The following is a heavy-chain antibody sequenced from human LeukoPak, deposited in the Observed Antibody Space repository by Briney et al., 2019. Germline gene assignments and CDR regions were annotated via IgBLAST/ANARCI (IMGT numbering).Heavy chain of an antibody. D-gene: IGHD2-2*01. CDR3: ASSSINPYYFDY. CDR1: GGSISSYY. Sequence: SETLSLTCTVSGGSISSYYWSWIRQPPGKGLEWIGYIYYSGSTNYNPSLKSRVTISVDTSKNQFSLKLSSVTAADTAVYYCASSSINPYYFDYWGQGTLVTVSS. V-gene: IGHV4-59*01. CDR2: IYYSGST. J-gene: IGHJ4*02.